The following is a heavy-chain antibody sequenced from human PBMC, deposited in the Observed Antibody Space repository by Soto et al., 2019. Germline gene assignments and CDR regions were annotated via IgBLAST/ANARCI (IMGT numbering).Heavy chain of an antibody. D-gene: IGHD6-25*01. V-gene: IGHV3-11*01. CDR1: GLSFSDHY. CDR3: ARGRSGRSRD. Sequence: QVQLVESGGGLVKPGGSPRLSCAASGLSFSDHYLTWIRQAPGKGLEWVSYISVSGTTIFYADSVRGRFTVSRDNAKNSLFLQMNSLRAEDTAVYYCARGRSGRSRDWGQGTLVTVSS. J-gene: IGHJ4*02. CDR2: ISVSGTTI.